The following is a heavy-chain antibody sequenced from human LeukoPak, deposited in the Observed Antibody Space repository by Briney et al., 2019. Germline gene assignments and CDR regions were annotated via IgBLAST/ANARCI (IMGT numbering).Heavy chain of an antibody. V-gene: IGHV3-15*01. CDR3: TSMKGSSVRRVGY. D-gene: IGHD6-13*01. J-gene: IGHJ4*02. CDR2: IKSKSDGGTT. Sequence: GGSLRLSCAASGFTFSDAWMSWVRQAPGKGLEWVGRIKSKSDGGTTDNAAPVKGRFTISRDDSKNTLYLQMNSLKTEDTAVYYCTSMKGSSVRRVGYWGQGTLVTVSS. CDR1: GFTFSDAW.